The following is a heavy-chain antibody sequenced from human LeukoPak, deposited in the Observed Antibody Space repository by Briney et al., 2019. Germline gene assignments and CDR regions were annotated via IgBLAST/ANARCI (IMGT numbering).Heavy chain of an antibody. CDR1: GGSISSYY. Sequence: PSETLSPTCSVSGGSISSYYWSWIRQPPGKGLEWIGYIHYSGSTNYNPSLKSRVSISVDTSKNQFSLKLSSVTAADTAVYYCAGGVDYYDSSGPWGQGTLVTVSS. J-gene: IGHJ5*02. CDR3: AGGVDYYDSSGP. V-gene: IGHV4-59*01. CDR2: IHYSGST. D-gene: IGHD3-22*01.